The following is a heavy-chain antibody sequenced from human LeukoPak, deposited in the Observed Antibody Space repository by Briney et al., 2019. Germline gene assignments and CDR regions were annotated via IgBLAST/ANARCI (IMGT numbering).Heavy chain of an antibody. J-gene: IGHJ4*02. V-gene: IGHV3-64*04. D-gene: IGHD6-19*01. Sequence: GGSLRLSCSASGFTFSSYAIHWVRQAPGQGLEYVSSITSDGGSTYYADSVKGRFTISRDNAKNTVYLQMSSLRAEDTAVYYCAREQVAVPGGDCWGQGTLVTVSS. CDR1: GFTFSSYA. CDR2: ITSDGGST. CDR3: AREQVAVPGGDC.